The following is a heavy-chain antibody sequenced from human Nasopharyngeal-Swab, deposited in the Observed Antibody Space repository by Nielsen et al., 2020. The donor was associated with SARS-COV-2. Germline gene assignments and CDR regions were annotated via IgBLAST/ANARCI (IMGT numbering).Heavy chain of an antibody. Sequence: ASVNVSCKASGYIFIDYYIHWVRQAPGQGLEWMGWIDPKTGGTDRAQNFRGRVTMTRDTSISTAYMEMSSLRYDDTAVYYCAREQYPPYFDYWGQGTLVTVSS. CDR2: IDPKTGGT. CDR3: AREQYPPYFDY. CDR1: GYIFIDYY. D-gene: IGHD4-11*01. V-gene: IGHV1-2*02. J-gene: IGHJ4*02.